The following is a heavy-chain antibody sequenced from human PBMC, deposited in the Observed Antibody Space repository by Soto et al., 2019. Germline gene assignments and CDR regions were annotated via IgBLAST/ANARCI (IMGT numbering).Heavy chain of an antibody. CDR3: AREGQLGY. D-gene: IGHD6-6*01. Sequence: ASVKVSCKASGYAFTIYGFSWVRQAPGQGLEWMGWISGYNGNTNYAQNLQGRVTMTTDTSTSTAYIELRSLRSDDTAVYYCAREGQLGYWGQGTLVTVSS. CDR2: ISGYNGNT. V-gene: IGHV1-18*01. CDR1: GYAFTIYG. J-gene: IGHJ4*02.